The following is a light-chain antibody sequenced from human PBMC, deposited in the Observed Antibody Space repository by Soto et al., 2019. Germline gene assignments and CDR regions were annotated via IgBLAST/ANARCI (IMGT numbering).Light chain of an antibody. CDR1: QSVSSLY. CDR2: GTS. J-gene: IGKJ1*01. CDR3: QQYGSSHEL. Sequence: EIVLTQSPGTLSLSPGERATLSCRASQSVSSLYLAWYQQKPGQAPRLLIYGTSTRATGIPDRFSGSGSGKEFTLNTSRLEPEEFAVYYCQQYGSSHELLGQGTKVDIK. V-gene: IGKV3-20*01.